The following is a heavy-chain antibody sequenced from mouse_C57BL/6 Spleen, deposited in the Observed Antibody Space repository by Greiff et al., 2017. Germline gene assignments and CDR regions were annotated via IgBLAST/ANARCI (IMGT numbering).Heavy chain of an antibody. CDR3: ARRSNYPYAMDY. V-gene: IGHV1-59*01. D-gene: IGHD2-5*01. Sequence: QVQLQQSGTELVKPGASVKLSCKASGYTFTSYWMHWVKRRPGQGLEWIGVIDPSDSYTNYNQKFKGKATLTVDTSSSTAYMQLSSLTSEDSAVYYCARRSNYPYAMDYWGQGTSVTVSS. CDR2: IDPSDSYT. CDR1: GYTFTSYW. J-gene: IGHJ4*01.